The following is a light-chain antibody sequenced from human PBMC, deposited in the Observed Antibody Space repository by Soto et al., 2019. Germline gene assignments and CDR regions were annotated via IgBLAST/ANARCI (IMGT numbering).Light chain of an antibody. CDR1: SSDVGGYNY. Sequence: SALTQPASVSGSPGQSITISCTGTSSDVGGYNYVSWYQHHPGKAPKVMIYDVSKRPSGVPDRFSGSKSGNTASLTISGLQAEDDADYYCCSYAGSYTYVFGTGTKVTVL. CDR2: DVS. V-gene: IGLV2-11*02. CDR3: CSYAGSYTYV. J-gene: IGLJ1*01.